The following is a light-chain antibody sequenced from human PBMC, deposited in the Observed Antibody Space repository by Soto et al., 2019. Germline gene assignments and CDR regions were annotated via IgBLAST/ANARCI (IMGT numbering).Light chain of an antibody. CDR2: DAS. CDR3: QQYNSYWT. J-gene: IGKJ1*01. Sequence: DIQMTQSPSTLSASVGDRVTITCRASQSISSWLAWYQQKPGKAPKLLIYDASSLESGVPSRFSGSGSGTEFTRIISSLQPDDFATYYCQQYNSYWTFGQGTKVDIK. CDR1: QSISSW. V-gene: IGKV1-5*01.